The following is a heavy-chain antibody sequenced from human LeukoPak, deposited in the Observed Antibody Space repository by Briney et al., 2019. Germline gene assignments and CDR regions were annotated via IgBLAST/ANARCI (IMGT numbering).Heavy chain of an antibody. Sequence: GASVKVSCKASGYTFINYAISWVRQTPGQGLEWMGWISAQNGNTKYAQKLQGRVTMTTDTSTSTAYMELRSLRSDDTAVYYCARGRNSSSWYFDWFDPWGQGTLVTVSS. V-gene: IGHV1-18*01. J-gene: IGHJ5*02. CDR1: GYTFINYA. CDR2: ISAQNGNT. CDR3: ARGRNSSSWYFDWFDP. D-gene: IGHD6-13*01.